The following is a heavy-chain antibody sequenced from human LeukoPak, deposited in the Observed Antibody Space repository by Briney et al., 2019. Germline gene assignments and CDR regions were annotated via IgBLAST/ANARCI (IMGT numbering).Heavy chain of an antibody. V-gene: IGHV3-21*01. Sequence: GGSLRLSCAASGFTFSSYSMNWVRQAPGKGLEWVSSISSSSSYIYYADSVKGRFTISRDNAKNSLYLQMNSLRAEDTAVYYCARVRTRNCYDSSGYYIDWGQGTLVTVSS. J-gene: IGHJ4*02. D-gene: IGHD3-22*01. CDR2: ISSSSSYI. CDR1: GFTFSSYS. CDR3: ARVRTRNCYDSSGYYID.